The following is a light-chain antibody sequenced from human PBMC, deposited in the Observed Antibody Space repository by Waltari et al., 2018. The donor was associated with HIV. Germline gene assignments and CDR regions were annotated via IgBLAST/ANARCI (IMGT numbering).Light chain of an antibody. CDR3: QHYNSDPLFV. J-gene: IGKJ3*01. CDR1: QGIGFD. V-gene: IGKV1-13*02. CDR2: DVS. Sequence: QLTQSPSSLSAFIGDMVTMNCRASQGIGFDLAWYQQKPGGPPKLLIYDVSKLQSWVPPRFSGSGSGTNFSLTISSLQPEDLADYFGQHYNSDPLFVFGPGTKV.